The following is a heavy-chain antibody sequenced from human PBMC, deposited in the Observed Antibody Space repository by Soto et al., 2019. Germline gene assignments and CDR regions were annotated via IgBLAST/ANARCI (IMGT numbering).Heavy chain of an antibody. CDR2: ISYDGSNK. V-gene: IGHV3-30-3*01. J-gene: IGHJ3*02. Sequence: GGSLRLSCAASGFTFSSYAMHWVRQAPGKGLEWVAVISYDGSNKYYADSVKGRFTISRDNSKNTLYLQMNSLRAEDTAVYYCASGSYSSSWMHAFDIWGQGTMVTVS. CDR3: ASGSYSSSWMHAFDI. CDR1: GFTFSSYA. D-gene: IGHD6-13*01.